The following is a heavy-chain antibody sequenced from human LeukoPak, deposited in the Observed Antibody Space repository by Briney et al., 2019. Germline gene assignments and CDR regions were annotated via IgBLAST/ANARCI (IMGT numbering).Heavy chain of an antibody. CDR2: IKSKTDGGTT. CDR3: TTHYYDSSGLDY. Sequence: AGGSLRLSCAASGFTFSSYAMSWVRQAPGKGLEWVGRIKSKTDGGTTDYAAPVKGRFTISRDDSKNTLYLQMNSLKTEDTAVYYCTTHYYDSSGLDYWGQGTLVTVSS. D-gene: IGHD3-22*01. CDR1: GFTFSSYA. J-gene: IGHJ4*02. V-gene: IGHV3-15*01.